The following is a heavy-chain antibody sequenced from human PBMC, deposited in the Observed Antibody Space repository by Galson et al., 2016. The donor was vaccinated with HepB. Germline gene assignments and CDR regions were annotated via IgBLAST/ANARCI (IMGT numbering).Heavy chain of an antibody. Sequence: SVKVSCKASGYTFISHYMVWVRQAPGQGLEWIGIINPSDGSTTYAQKFQGRVTMTRDTSTSSVHMELSSLTSEDTAVYYCAREPHGRTGYSYYYYGMDVWGQGTTVTVSS. CDR3: AREPHGRTGYSYYYYGMDV. CDR2: INPSDGST. J-gene: IGHJ6*02. CDR1: GYTFISHY. V-gene: IGHV1-46*01.